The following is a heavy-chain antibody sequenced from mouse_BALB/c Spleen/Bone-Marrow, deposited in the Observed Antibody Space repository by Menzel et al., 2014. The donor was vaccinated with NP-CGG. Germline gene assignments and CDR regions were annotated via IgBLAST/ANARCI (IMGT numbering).Heavy chain of an antibody. J-gene: IGHJ2*01. Sequence: VQLQQSGAELARPGASVKLSCKASGYTFTSYWMQWVKQRPGQGLEWIGAIYPGDGDTRYTQKFKGKATLTADKSSSTAYMRLSSLASEDSAVYYCARSDYDAFDYWGQGTTLTVSS. CDR2: IYPGDGDT. D-gene: IGHD2-4*01. CDR3: ARSDYDAFDY. V-gene: IGHV1-87*01. CDR1: GYTFTSYW.